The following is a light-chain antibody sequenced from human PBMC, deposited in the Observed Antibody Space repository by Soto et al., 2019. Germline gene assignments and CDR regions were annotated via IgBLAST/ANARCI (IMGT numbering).Light chain of an antibody. CDR1: SSDVGSYNR. CDR2: DVS. Sequence: QSALTQPPSVSGSPGQSVAISCTGTSSDVGSYNRVSWYQQPPGTAPKLMIFDVSNRPSGVPDRFSGSKSGNTASLTISWLQAEDEAYYYCSSYTTSNTYVFGTGTKVTVL. V-gene: IGLV2-18*02. CDR3: SSYTTSNTYV. J-gene: IGLJ1*01.